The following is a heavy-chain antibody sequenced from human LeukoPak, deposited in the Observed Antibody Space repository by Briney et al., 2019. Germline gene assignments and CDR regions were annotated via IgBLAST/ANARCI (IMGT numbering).Heavy chain of an antibody. CDR3: ARAVGYCSGGSCPLDY. Sequence: PGGSLRLSCAASGFTFSTYWMNWVRQAPGKGLEWVANIKQDGSEKNYVDSVKGRFTISRDNAKNTLYLQMNSLRAEDTAVYYCARAVGYCSGGSCPLDYWGQGTLVTVSS. D-gene: IGHD2-15*01. J-gene: IGHJ4*02. CDR1: GFTFSTYW. V-gene: IGHV3-7*01. CDR2: IKQDGSEK.